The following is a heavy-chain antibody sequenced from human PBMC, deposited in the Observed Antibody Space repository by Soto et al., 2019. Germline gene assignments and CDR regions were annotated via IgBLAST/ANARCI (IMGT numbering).Heavy chain of an antibody. CDR1: GDSISTVDYF. Sequence: QVHLLESGPGLVKPSQTLSLTCSVSGDSISTVDYFWAWIRQPPGQALEYIGYIYKSTTTYYNPSFESPVAISPDTSKSQFSLTVTSVTAADTAVYFCARGRYFLTGRCFPNWFDSWGQGTLVTVSS. J-gene: IGHJ5*01. V-gene: IGHV4-30-4*01. CDR2: IYKSTTT. CDR3: ARGRYFLTGRCFPNWFDS. D-gene: IGHD3-9*01.